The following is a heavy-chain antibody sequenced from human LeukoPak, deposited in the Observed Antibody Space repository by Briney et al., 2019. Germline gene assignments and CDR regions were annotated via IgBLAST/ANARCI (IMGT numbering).Heavy chain of an antibody. CDR1: GFTFSSYA. V-gene: IGHV3-23*01. CDR3: AKDIYDSSGYHYYSGGFDY. Sequence: GGSLRLSCAASGFTFSSYAMSWVRQAPGKGLEWVSAISGSGGSTYYADSVKGRFTISRDNSKNTLYLQMNSLRAEDTAVYYCAKDIYDSSGYHYYSGGFDYWGQGTLVTVSS. D-gene: IGHD3-22*01. J-gene: IGHJ4*02. CDR2: ISGSGGST.